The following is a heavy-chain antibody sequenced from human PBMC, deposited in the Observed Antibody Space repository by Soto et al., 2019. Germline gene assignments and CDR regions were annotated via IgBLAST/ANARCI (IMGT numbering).Heavy chain of an antibody. Sequence: QVQLVQSGAEVKKPGASVKVSCKASGYTFTSYGISWVRQAPGPGLEWMGWISAYNGNTNYAQKLQGRVTMTTDTTTSTAYMELRSLRSDDTAVYYCARDLEQNWNHGSGDYWGQGTLVTVSA. D-gene: IGHD1-1*01. J-gene: IGHJ4*02. V-gene: IGHV1-18*01. CDR2: ISAYNGNT. CDR3: ARDLEQNWNHGSGDY. CDR1: GYTFTSYG.